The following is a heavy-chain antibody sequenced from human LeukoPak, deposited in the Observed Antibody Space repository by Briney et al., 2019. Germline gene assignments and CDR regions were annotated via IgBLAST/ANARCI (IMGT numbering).Heavy chain of an antibody. CDR3: ARGRIAVAGITDY. D-gene: IGHD6-19*01. V-gene: IGHV3-7*01. J-gene: IGHJ4*02. CDR1: GFTISTYW. Sequence: GGSLRLSCAASGFTISTYWMSWVRQAPGKGLEWVANIKQDGSEKYYVDSVKGRFTISRDNAKNSLYLQMDSLRAEDTAVYYCARGRIAVAGITDYWGQGTLVTVSS. CDR2: IKQDGSEK.